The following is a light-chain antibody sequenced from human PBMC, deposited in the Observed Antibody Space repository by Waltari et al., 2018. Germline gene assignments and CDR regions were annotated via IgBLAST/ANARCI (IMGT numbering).Light chain of an antibody. CDR2: DVS. CDR3: CSYAGSSIVV. Sequence: QSALTQPASVSGSPGQSITISCTGTSSDVGGYNYVSWYQQHPGKAPKPMIYDVSKRPSGVSNRFSGSKSGNTASLTISGLQAEDEADYYCCSYAGSSIVVFGGGTKLTVL. J-gene: IGLJ2*01. CDR1: SSDVGGYNY. V-gene: IGLV2-23*02.